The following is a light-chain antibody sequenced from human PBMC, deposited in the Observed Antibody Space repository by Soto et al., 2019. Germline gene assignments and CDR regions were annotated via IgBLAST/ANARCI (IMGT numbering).Light chain of an antibody. CDR1: SSNIGAGYD. CDR2: GNS. V-gene: IGLV1-40*01. CDR3: QSYDSSLSGSVV. J-gene: IGLJ2*01. Sequence: QLVLTQPPSVSGAPGRRVTISCTGSSSNIGAGYDVHWCQQLPGTAPKLLIYGNSNRPSGVPDRFSGSKSGTSASLAITGLQAEDEADYYCQSYDSSLSGSVVFGGGTKLTVL.